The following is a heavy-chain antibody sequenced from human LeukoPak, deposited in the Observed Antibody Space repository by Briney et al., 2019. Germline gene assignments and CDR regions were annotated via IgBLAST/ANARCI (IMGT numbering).Heavy chain of an antibody. Sequence: GASLKVSCKASGYTFSTFQMHWVRQAPGQGLEWMGFIKPSEGSTVYARQFQGRLTMTRDTSTNTVFVELSGLTSEDTAVYYCARLTTTRWYSYFDFWGQGTLVTVSS. D-gene: IGHD1-26*01. CDR2: IKPSEGST. V-gene: IGHV1-46*01. CDR1: GYTFSTFQ. CDR3: ARLTTTRWYSYFDF. J-gene: IGHJ4*02.